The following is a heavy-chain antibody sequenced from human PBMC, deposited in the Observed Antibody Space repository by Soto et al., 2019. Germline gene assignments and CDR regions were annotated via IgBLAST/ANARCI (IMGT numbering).Heavy chain of an antibody. D-gene: IGHD3-22*01. V-gene: IGHV3-30-3*01. Sequence: QVQLVESGGGVVQPGRSLRLSCAASGFTFSSYAIHWVRQAPGKGLEWVAVISYDGSNKYYADSVKGRFTISRDNSKNMLYLQMNSLRAEDTAVYYCARDYYDSTFGGSDYYYGMDVWGQGTTVTVSS. CDR3: ARDYYDSTFGGSDYYYGMDV. J-gene: IGHJ6*02. CDR1: GFTFSSYA. CDR2: ISYDGSNK.